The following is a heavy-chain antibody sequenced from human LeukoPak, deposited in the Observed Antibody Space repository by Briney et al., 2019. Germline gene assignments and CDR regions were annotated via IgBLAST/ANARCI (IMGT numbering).Heavy chain of an antibody. V-gene: IGHV1-69*05. D-gene: IGHD3-9*01. CDR1: GGSVSSNA. Sequence: GASVKVSCKASGGSVSSNAISWVRQAPGQGLEWMGRIIPIFGTANYAQKFQGRVTITTDESTSTAYMELSSLRSEDTAVYYSARERGSLRYFDWSYASSYFDYSGQGTLVTVSS. J-gene: IGHJ4*02. CDR2: IIPIFGTA. CDR3: ARERGSLRYFDWSYASSYFDY.